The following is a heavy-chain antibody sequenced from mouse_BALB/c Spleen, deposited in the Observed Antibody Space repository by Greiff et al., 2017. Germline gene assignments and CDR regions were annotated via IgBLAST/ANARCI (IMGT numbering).Heavy chain of an antibody. CDR2: ISYSGST. J-gene: IGHJ4*01. CDR3: ARDGGYAMDY. Sequence: EVKLVESGPGLVKPSQSLSLTCTVTGYSITSDYAWNWIRQFPGNKLEWMGYISYSGSTSYNPSLKSRISITRDTSKNQFFLQLNSVTTEDTATYYCARDGGYAMDYWGQGTSVTVSS. CDR1: GYSITSDYA. V-gene: IGHV3-2*02.